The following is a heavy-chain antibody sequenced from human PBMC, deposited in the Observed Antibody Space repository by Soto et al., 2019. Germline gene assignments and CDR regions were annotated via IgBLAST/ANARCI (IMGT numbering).Heavy chain of an antibody. D-gene: IGHD3-3*01. J-gene: IGHJ3*01. CDR1: GGTFSTYI. V-gene: IGHV1-69*08. CDR3: ARDRITTRGDAFDP. CDR2: IIPIADIT. Sequence: QVQLVQSGAEVKKPGSSVKVSCKAPGGTFSTYIISWVRQAPGQGLEWMGRIIPIADITDNAQEFQGRVTFSADKSTSTAYMELSSLRSEDTAVYYCARDRITTRGDAFDPWGQGTMVTVSS.